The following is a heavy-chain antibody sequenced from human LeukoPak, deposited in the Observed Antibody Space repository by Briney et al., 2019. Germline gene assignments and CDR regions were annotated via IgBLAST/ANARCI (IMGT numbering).Heavy chain of an antibody. J-gene: IGHJ6*02. Sequence: QSGGSLRLSCAASGFTFSSYWMTWVRQAPGKGLEWVANMKQEGSQENYVDSVKGRFTISRDNAKNSLYLQMNSLRAEDTAVYYCARVGSGWYAAMGVWGQGTTVTVSS. CDR2: MKQEGSQE. CDR1: GFTFSSYW. V-gene: IGHV3-7*05. D-gene: IGHD6-19*01. CDR3: ARVGSGWYAAMGV.